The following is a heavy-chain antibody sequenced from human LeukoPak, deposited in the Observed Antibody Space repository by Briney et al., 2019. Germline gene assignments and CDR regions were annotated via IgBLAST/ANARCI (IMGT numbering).Heavy chain of an antibody. CDR3: ARTYYDFWSGRGEEYFQH. Sequence: SVKVSCKASGGTFSSSAISWVRQAPGQGLEWMGGIIPIFGTANYAQKFQGRVTITTDESTSTAYMELSSLRSEDTAVYYCARTYYDFWSGRGEEYFQHWGQGTLVTVPS. J-gene: IGHJ1*01. CDR1: GGTFSSSA. D-gene: IGHD3-3*01. V-gene: IGHV1-69*05. CDR2: IIPIFGTA.